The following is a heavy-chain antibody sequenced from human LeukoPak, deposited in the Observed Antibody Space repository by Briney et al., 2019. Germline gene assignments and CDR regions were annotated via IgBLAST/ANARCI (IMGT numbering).Heavy chain of an antibody. V-gene: IGHV4-30-4*01. Sequence: SETLSLTCTVSGGSISSGDYYWSWIRQPPGKGLEWIGYIYYSGSTYYNPSLKSRVTISVDRSKNQFSLKLSSVTAADTAVYYCATTDSSGLLDYWGQGTLVTVSS. CDR2: IYYSGST. J-gene: IGHJ4*02. CDR1: GGSISSGDYY. CDR3: ATTDSSGLLDY. D-gene: IGHD3-22*01.